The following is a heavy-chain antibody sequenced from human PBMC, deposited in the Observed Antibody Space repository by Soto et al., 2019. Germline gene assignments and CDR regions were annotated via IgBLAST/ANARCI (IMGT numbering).Heavy chain of an antibody. V-gene: IGHV3-11*01. J-gene: IGHJ4*02. Sequence: GGSLRLSCVTSGFTISSNYMSWVRQAPGKGLEWVSYISSSGSTIYYADSVKGRFTISRDNAKNSLYLQMNSLRAEDTAVYYCARSPYYYDSSRYWGYWGQGTLVTVSS. CDR2: ISSSGSTI. CDR3: ARSPYYYDSSRYWGY. D-gene: IGHD3-22*01. CDR1: GFTISSNY.